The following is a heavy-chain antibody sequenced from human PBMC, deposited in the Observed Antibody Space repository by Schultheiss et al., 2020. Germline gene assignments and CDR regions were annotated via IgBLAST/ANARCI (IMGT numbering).Heavy chain of an antibody. CDR3: ARISSWYPNWFDP. CDR2: ISAYNGNT. J-gene: IGHJ5*02. V-gene: IGHV1-18*01. Sequence: ASVKVSCKASGGTFSSYAISWVRQAPGQGLEWMGWISAYNGNTNYAQKLQGRVTMTTDTSTSTAYMELRSLRSDDTAVYYCARISSWYPNWFDPWGQGTLVTVYS. CDR1: GGTFSSYA. D-gene: IGHD6-13*01.